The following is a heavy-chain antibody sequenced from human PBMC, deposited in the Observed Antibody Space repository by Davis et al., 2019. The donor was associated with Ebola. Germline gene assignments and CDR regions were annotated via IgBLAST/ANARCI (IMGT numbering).Heavy chain of an antibody. CDR2: INHNANT. D-gene: IGHD2-2*01. CDR1: GGSSNFYY. Sequence: SETLSLTCDLYGGSSNFYYWSWIRQPPGKGPEWIGEINHNANTKHNPSLKSRVTMSVDPSKNRVSLKLTSVTAADTAVYYCATGASTSTSYYLYVWGQGTLVTVSS. CDR3: ATGASTSTSYYLYV. J-gene: IGHJ4*02. V-gene: IGHV4-34*01.